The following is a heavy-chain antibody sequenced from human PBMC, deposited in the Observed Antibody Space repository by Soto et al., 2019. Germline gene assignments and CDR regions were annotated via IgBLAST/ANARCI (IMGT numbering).Heavy chain of an antibody. V-gene: IGHV4-4*02. CDR1: GGSISSSNW. Sequence: PSETLSLTCAVSGGSISSSNWWSWVRQPPGKGLEWIGEIYHSGSTNYNPSLKSRVTISVDKSKNQFSLKLSSVTAADTAVYYCASTQYSYGPRTPDSYFDYWGQGTLVTVSS. J-gene: IGHJ4*02. CDR3: ASTQYSYGPRTPDSYFDY. CDR2: IYHSGST. D-gene: IGHD5-18*01.